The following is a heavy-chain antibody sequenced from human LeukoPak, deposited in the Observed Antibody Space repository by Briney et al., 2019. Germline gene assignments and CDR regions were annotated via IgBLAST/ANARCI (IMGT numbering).Heavy chain of an antibody. J-gene: IGHJ3*02. D-gene: IGHD1-26*01. CDR2: INPNSGGT. V-gene: IGHV1-2*02. Sequence: GASVKVSCKASGYTFTGYYMHWVRQAPGQGLEWMGWINPNSGGTNYAQKFQGRVTMTRDTSISTAYMELSRLRSDDTAVYYCATDVPDGSYAAFDIWGQGTMVTVSS. CDR1: GYTFTGYY. CDR3: ATDVPDGSYAAFDI.